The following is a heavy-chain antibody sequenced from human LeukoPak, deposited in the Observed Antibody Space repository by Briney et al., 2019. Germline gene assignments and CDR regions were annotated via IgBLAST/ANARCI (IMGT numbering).Heavy chain of an antibody. CDR1: GFTFSSYA. D-gene: IGHD3-9*01. V-gene: IGHV3-23*01. CDR2: ITGSSGST. Sequence: GGSLRLSCAASGFTFSSYAMSWVRQAPGKGLQWVSAITGSSGSTYYADSVKGRFTISRDNSKNTLYLQMNSLRAEDTAVYYCAKVKGGGEYYDILTGYLARFYFDYWGQGTLVTVSS. CDR3: AKVKGGGEYYDILTGYLARFYFDY. J-gene: IGHJ4*02.